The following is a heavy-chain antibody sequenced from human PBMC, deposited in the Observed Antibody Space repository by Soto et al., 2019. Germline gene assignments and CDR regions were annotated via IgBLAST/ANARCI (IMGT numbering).Heavy chain of an antibody. Sequence: EVHLVESGGALVHPGGSLRLSCAASGFVITNNWMAWVRQAPGKGLEWVANMNGDGSEKYYVDSVKGRFTISRDNAKNSRYLQMNSLRAEDTAVFYCARDVNGGYFDLWGRGTLVTVSS. CDR3: ARDVNGGYFDL. V-gene: IGHV3-7*05. CDR1: GFVITNNW. J-gene: IGHJ2*01. CDR2: MNGDGSEK.